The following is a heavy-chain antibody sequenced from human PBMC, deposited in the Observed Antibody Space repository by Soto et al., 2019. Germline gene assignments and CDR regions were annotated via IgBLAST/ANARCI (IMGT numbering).Heavy chain of an antibody. Sequence: PSETLSLTCTVSGGSISSYYWSWIRQLPGKGLEWIGYIYYSGITDYNPSLKSRVTISVDTSKSQFSLKLSSVTAADTAVYYCARGGGVYYFDYWGQGTLVTVSS. CDR2: IYYSGIT. CDR3: ARGGGVYYFDY. D-gene: IGHD2-8*02. CDR1: GGSISSYY. V-gene: IGHV4-59*01. J-gene: IGHJ4*02.